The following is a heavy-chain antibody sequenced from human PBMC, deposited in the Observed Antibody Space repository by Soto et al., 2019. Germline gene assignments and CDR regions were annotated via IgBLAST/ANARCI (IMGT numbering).Heavy chain of an antibody. D-gene: IGHD3-9*01. Sequence: QITLKESGPTLVRPTQTLTLTCAFSWFSLSTSGVGVGWIRQPPGKALEWLAVIYWDDSKHYSPSLRSRLTITKATSKNQVVLTMTNMDPMDTGTYYCAHKGPEDWPLDYWGQGTLVTVSS. V-gene: IGHV2-5*02. J-gene: IGHJ4*02. CDR2: IYWDDSK. CDR1: WFSLSTSGVG. CDR3: AHKGPEDWPLDY.